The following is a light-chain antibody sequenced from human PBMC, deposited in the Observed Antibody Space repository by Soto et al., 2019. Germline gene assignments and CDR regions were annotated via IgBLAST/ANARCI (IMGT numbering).Light chain of an antibody. CDR1: QSVSNN. J-gene: IGKJ1*01. CDR2: DAS. CDR3: QQYSNWPPWT. Sequence: ILMTQSPATLSVSPGERATLSCRASQSVSNNLAWYQQKPGQAPRLLIYDASTRATGIPARFSGSGSGTEFTLTIRSLQSEDFAVSYCQQYSNWPPWTFGQGTKVEI. V-gene: IGKV3-15*01.